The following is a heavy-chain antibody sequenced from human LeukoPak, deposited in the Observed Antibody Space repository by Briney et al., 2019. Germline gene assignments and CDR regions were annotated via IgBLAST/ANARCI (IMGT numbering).Heavy chain of an antibody. CDR2: ISSNGGST. D-gene: IGHD4-17*01. CDR1: GFTFSSYA. Sequence: GGSLRLSCAASGFTFSSYAMHWVRQAPGQGLECVSAISSNGGSTYYANSVKGRFTISRDNSKNTLYLQMGSLRAEDMAVYYCARAKVYGDGAFDIWGQGTMVTVSS. CDR3: ARAKVYGDGAFDI. V-gene: IGHV3-64*01. J-gene: IGHJ3*02.